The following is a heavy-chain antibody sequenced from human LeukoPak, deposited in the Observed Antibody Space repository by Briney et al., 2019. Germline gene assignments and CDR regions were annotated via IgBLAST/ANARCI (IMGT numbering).Heavy chain of an antibody. CDR1: GFTFSSYS. CDR3: ARDTLAVAGKGGAD. J-gene: IGHJ4*02. V-gene: IGHV3-21*01. D-gene: IGHD6-19*01. CDR2: ISSSSSYI. Sequence: GGSLRLSCAASGFTFSSYSMNWVRQAPGKGLEWVSSISSSSSYIYYADSVKGRFTISRDNAKNSLYLQMNSLRAEDTAVYYCARDTLAVAGKGGADWGQGTLVTVSS.